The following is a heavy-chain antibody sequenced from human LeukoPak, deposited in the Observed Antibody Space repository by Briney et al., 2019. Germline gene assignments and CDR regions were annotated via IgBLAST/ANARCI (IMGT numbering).Heavy chain of an antibody. V-gene: IGHV4-61*02. J-gene: IGHJ4*02. CDR1: GGSVNSGSYH. CDR2: MFTTGTI. CDR3: ARLSGRDYYFDY. D-gene: IGHD4/OR15-4a*01. Sequence: SQTLSLPCSVSGGSVNSGSYHWSWSRQPAAKGLEWIERMFTTGTINYNPSLKSRVTISLDTFKNQFSLKLSSVTAADTAVYYCARLSGRDYYFDYWGQGTLVTVSS.